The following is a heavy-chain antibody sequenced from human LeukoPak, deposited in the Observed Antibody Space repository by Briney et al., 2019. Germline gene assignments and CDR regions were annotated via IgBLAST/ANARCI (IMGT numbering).Heavy chain of an antibody. V-gene: IGHV4-61*02. J-gene: IGHJ6*02. CDR3: ARKPKEGSSGWYLSDYYYGMDV. CDR1: GGSISSGSYY. CDR2: IYTSGST. D-gene: IGHD6-19*01. Sequence: SETLSLTCTVSGGSISSGSYYWSWIRQPAGKGLEWIGRIYTSGSTNYNPSLKSRVTISVDKSKNQFSLKLSSVTAADTAVYYCARKPKEGSSGWYLSDYYYGMDVWGQGTTVTVSS.